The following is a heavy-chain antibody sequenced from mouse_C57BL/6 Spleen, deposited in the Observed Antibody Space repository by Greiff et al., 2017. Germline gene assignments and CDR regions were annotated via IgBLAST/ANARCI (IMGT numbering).Heavy chain of an antibody. V-gene: IGHV5-4*01. CDR2: ISDGGSYT. D-gene: IGHD1-1*01. Sequence: EVMLVESGGGLVKPGGSLKLSCAASGFTFSSYAMSWVRQTPEKRLEWVATISDGGSYTYYPDNVKGRFTISRDNAKNNLYLQMSHLKSEDTAMYYCARENYGSSYGYFGVWGTGTTVTVSS. CDR1: GFTFSSYA. J-gene: IGHJ1*03. CDR3: ARENYGSSYGYFGV.